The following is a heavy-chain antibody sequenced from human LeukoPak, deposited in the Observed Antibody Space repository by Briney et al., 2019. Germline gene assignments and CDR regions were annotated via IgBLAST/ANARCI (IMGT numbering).Heavy chain of an antibody. Sequence: GGSLRLSCAASGFTFSSYSMDWVRQAPGKGLEWVSSISSSSSYIYYADSVKGRFTISRDNAKNSLYLQMNSLRAEDTAVYYCATLNSRSITMVRGVIGYWGQGTLVTVSS. CDR1: GFTFSSYS. CDR2: ISSSSSYI. V-gene: IGHV3-21*01. CDR3: ATLNSRSITMVRGVIGY. J-gene: IGHJ4*02. D-gene: IGHD3-10*01.